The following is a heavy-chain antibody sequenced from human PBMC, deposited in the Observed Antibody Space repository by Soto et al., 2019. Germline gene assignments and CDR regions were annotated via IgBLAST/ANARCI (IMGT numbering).Heavy chain of an antibody. CDR1: GFTFSSYA. V-gene: IGHV3-23*01. CDR2: ISGSGGST. J-gene: IGHJ6*02. Sequence: EVRLLESGGGLVQPGGSLRLSCAASGFTFSSYAMSWVRQAPGKGLEWVSAISGSGGSTYYADSVKGRFTISRDNSKNTLYLQMNSLRAEDTAVYYCAVGATGYYYGMDVWGQGTTVTVSS. D-gene: IGHD2-15*01. CDR3: AVGATGYYYGMDV.